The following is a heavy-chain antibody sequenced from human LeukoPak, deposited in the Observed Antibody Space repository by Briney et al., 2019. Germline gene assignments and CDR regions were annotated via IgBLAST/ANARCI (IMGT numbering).Heavy chain of an antibody. D-gene: IGHD6-13*01. CDR2: VSSDGSST. Sequence: PGGCLRLSCAASGFSFSIYGMHWVRRAPGKGLAWVSRVSSDGSSTSYADSVKGRFTISRDNARNTLFLQMNSLRAEDTAVYYCATLAAADTDYWGQGTLVTVSS. V-gene: IGHV3-74*01. J-gene: IGHJ4*02. CDR3: ATLAAADTDY. CDR1: GFSFSIYG.